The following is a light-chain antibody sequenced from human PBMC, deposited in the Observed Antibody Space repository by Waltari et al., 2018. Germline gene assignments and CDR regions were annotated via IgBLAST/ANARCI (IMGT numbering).Light chain of an antibody. CDR1: SSNGGTNA. Sequence: QSVLTQPPSVSGTPGQRVTIACSGSSSNGGTNAVNWYQQLPGKAPKLLIYRNDLRPSGVPDRFSGSKSGTSASLAISGLQSDDEADYYCAAWDDSLNGWWVFGGGTKVTVL. CDR3: AAWDDSLNGWWV. J-gene: IGLJ3*02. V-gene: IGLV1-44*01. CDR2: RND.